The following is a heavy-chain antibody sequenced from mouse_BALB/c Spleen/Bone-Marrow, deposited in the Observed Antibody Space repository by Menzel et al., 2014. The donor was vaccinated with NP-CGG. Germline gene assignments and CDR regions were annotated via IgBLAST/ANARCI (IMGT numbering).Heavy chain of an antibody. V-gene: IGHV1S22*01. Sequence: LQQSGSELVRPGASVKLSCKASGYTFTSYWMHWVKQRHGQGLEWIGNVYSGNDNSNYDEKFKSKGTLTVDTSSSTAYMHLSSLTSEDSAVYYCTRSGGNYNFAYWGQGTLVTVSA. CDR3: TRSGGNYNFAY. J-gene: IGHJ3*01. D-gene: IGHD2-1*01. CDR2: VYSGNDNS. CDR1: GYTFTSYW.